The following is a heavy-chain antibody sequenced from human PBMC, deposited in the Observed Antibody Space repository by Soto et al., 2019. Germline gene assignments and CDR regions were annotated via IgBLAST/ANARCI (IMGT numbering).Heavy chain of an antibody. CDR2: IVGGSGST. Sequence: QMPLVQSGPEVKKPGTSVKVSCKASGFTLTSADVQWVRQTRGQRLEWIGWIVGGSGSTNYAQQFQGRLAITRDMSTSTVYMELSSLRSEDTAVYYCAADWSNRPFDFWGQGTVVTVSS. CDR1: GFTLTSAD. J-gene: IGHJ4*02. CDR3: AADWSNRPFDF. V-gene: IGHV1-58*01. D-gene: IGHD3-3*01.